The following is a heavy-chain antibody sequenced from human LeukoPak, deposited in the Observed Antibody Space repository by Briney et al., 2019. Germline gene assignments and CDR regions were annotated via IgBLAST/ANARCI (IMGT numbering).Heavy chain of an antibody. CDR2: INHLGRT. Sequence: PSETLSLTCAVYGGSFSVYYWSWILQPPGKGLEWIAEINHLGRTNYNPSLKSRATISIDTSKNQVFLKLSSVTAADTAVYYCARGSASGIYPIDYWGQGTLVTVSS. J-gene: IGHJ4*02. CDR1: GGSFSVYY. V-gene: IGHV4-34*01. CDR3: ARGSASGIYPIDY. D-gene: IGHD5-12*01.